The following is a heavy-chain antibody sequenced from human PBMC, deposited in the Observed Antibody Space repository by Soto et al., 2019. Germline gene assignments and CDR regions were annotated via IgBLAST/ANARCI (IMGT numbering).Heavy chain of an antibody. V-gene: IGHV1-3*01. J-gene: IGHJ5*02. CDR1: GYTFTKYA. CDR2: INAGNGNT. CDR3: ARGEGYCSGGRCYSWFDP. Sequence: GTSVKVSCKASGYTFTKYARHWVRQAPGQRLEWMGWINAGNGNTKYYRVTITRGTSASTAYMELSSLRFEDTAVYYCARGEGYCSGGRCYSWFDPWGQGTLVTVSS. D-gene: IGHD2-15*01.